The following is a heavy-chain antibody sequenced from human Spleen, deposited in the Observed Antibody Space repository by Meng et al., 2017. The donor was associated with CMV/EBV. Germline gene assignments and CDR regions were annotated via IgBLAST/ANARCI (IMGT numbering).Heavy chain of an antibody. CDR2: MNPNNGNT. V-gene: IGHV1-8*03. CDR1: GYTFTSYD. Sequence: SGYTFTSYDINRVRQATGQGLEWMGWMNPNNGNTGYAKKFQGRVTITRNTSISTAYMELSSLRSEDTAVYYCARAARSTIFGEYYFDYWGQGALVTVSS. J-gene: IGHJ4*02. D-gene: IGHD3-3*01. CDR3: ARAARSTIFGEYYFDY.